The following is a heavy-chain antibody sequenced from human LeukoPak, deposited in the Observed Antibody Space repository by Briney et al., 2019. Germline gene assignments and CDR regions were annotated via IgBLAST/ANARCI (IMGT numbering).Heavy chain of an antibody. CDR3: AKDLRWDHPGLDP. CDR2: INPGGGST. Sequence: ASVKVSCKASGNTFSSYFIHWVRQAPGQGLESMGIINPGGGSTSYAQKFQDRVTMTRDTSTSTVYMELNSLRSEDTAVYYCAKDLRWDHPGLDPWGQGTLVIVSS. J-gene: IGHJ5*02. D-gene: IGHD4-23*01. CDR1: GNTFSSYF. V-gene: IGHV1-46*01.